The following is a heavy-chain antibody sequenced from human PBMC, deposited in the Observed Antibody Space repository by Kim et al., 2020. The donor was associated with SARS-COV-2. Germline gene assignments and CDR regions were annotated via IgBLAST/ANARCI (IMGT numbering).Heavy chain of an antibody. CDR1: GFTFSDYY. CDR2: ISSSSSYT. J-gene: IGHJ6*02. CDR3: ARVPDGSGEGLGYYYYGMDV. D-gene: IGHD3-10*01. V-gene: IGHV3-11*05. Sequence: GGSLRLSCAASGFTFSDYYMSWIRQAPGKGLEWVSYISSSSSYTNYADSVKGRFTISRDNAKNSLYLQMNSLRAEDTAVYYCARVPDGSGEGLGYYYYGMDVWGQGTTVTVSS.